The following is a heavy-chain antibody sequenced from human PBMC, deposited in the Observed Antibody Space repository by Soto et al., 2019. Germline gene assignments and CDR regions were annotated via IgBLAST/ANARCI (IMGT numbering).Heavy chain of an antibody. J-gene: IGHJ4*02. CDR1: GYTCTSLG. CDR2: ISAYNGDT. D-gene: IGHD6-13*01. CDR3: ARDRLRIAAAGNDY. Sequence: ASVKVSCKASGYTCTSLGISWVRQAPGQGLEWMGWISAYNGDTKYAQKVQGRVTLTTDSSTSTAYMELRSLRSDDTAVYYCARDRLRIAAAGNDYWGQGTLVTVSS. V-gene: IGHV1-18*01.